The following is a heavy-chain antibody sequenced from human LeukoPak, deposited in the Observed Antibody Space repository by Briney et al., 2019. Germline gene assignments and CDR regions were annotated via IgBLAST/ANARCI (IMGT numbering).Heavy chain of an antibody. D-gene: IGHD1-26*01. CDR3: ARHVIYSGDYSFWFDP. V-gene: IGHV4-59*08. Sequence: PSETLSLTCSVSGGSISTSYWSWIRQPPGKGLEWTAFIYAGGDTNYNPSLRSRASISLDKSKNLCSLRLTSVTAADTAVYYCARHVIYSGDYSFWFDPWGLGTLVTVSS. J-gene: IGHJ5*02. CDR2: IYAGGDT. CDR1: GGSISTSY.